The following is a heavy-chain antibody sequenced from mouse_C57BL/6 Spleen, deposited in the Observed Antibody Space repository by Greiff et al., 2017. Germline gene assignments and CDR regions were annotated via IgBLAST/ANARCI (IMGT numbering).Heavy chain of an antibody. CDR1: GYTFTSYW. J-gene: IGHJ1*03. CDR3: ARAVYDGYYVGYFDV. Sequence: QVHVKQPGAELVMPGASVKLSCKASGYTFTSYWMHWVKQRPGQGLEWIGEIDPSDSYTNYNQKFKGKSTLTVDKSSSTAYMQLSSLTSEDSAVYYCARAVYDGYYVGYFDVWGTGTTVTVSS. CDR2: IDPSDSYT. D-gene: IGHD2-3*01. V-gene: IGHV1-69*01.